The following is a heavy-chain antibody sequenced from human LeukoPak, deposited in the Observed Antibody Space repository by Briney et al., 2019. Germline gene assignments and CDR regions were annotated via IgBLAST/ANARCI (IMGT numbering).Heavy chain of an antibody. CDR1: GITLSNYG. CDR3: AKRGVVIRVILVGFHKEAYYFDS. J-gene: IGHJ4*02. D-gene: IGHD3-22*01. V-gene: IGHV3-23*01. Sequence: GGSLRLSCAVSGITLSNYGMSWVRQAPGKGLEWVAGISGSGGSTNYANSVKGRFTISRDNPKNTLYLQMNILRAEDTAVYFCAKRGVVIRVILVGFHKEAYYFDSWGQGALVTVSS. CDR2: ISGSGGST.